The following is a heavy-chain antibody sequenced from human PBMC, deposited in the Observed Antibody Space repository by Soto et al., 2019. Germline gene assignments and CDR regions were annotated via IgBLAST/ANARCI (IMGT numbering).Heavy chain of an antibody. CDR3: ARDPTPQYYDILTGYYGWFDP. CDR1: GYTFTSYG. J-gene: IGHJ5*02. Sequence: ASLKVSCKASGYTFTSYGISWVRQAPGQGLEWMGWISAYNGNTNYAQKLQGRVTMTTDTSTSTAYMELRSLRSDDTAVYYCARDPTPQYYDILTGYYGWFDPWGQGTLFTVSS. D-gene: IGHD3-9*01. V-gene: IGHV1-18*01. CDR2: ISAYNGNT.